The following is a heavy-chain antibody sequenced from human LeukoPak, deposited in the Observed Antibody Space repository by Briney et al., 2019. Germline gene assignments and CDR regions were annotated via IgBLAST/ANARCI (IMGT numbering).Heavy chain of an antibody. CDR3: ARAGGFAGYMDV. CDR2: IYYSGST. V-gene: IGHV4-59*01. D-gene: IGHD3-16*01. J-gene: IGHJ6*03. Sequence: SETLSLTCTVSGGSISSYYWSWIRQPPGKGLEWIGYIYYSGSTNYNPSLKSRVTISVDTSKDQFSLKLSSVTAADTAVYYCARAGGFAGYMDVWGKGTTVTVSS. CDR1: GGSISSYY.